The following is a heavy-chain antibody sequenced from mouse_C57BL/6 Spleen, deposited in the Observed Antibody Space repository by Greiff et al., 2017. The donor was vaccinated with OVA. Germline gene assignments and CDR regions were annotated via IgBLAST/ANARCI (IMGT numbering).Heavy chain of an antibody. CDR2: ISSGSSTI. CDR1: GFTFSDYG. CDR3: ARPGGLGAMDY. D-gene: IGHD4-1*01. Sequence: EVKLMESGGGLVKPGGSLKLSCAASGFTFSDYGMHWVRQAPEKGLEWVAYISSGSSTIYYADTVKGRFTISRDNAKNTLFLQMTSLRAENTAMDYCARPGGLGAMDYWGQGTSVTVSS. V-gene: IGHV5-17*01. J-gene: IGHJ4*01.